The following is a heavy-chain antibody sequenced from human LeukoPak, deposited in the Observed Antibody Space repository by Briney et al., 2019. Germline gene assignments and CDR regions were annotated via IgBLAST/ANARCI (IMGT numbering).Heavy chain of an antibody. Sequence: GGSLRLSCTASGFTFSSYGMSWVRQAPGKGLEWVSVISGSGGSTYYADSVKGRFTISRDNSKNTLYLQMNSLRAEDTAVYYCANLYMRDYWGQGTLVTVSS. CDR3: ANLYMRDY. CDR1: GFTFSSYG. V-gene: IGHV3-23*01. CDR2: ISGSGGST. D-gene: IGHD2-2*02. J-gene: IGHJ4*02.